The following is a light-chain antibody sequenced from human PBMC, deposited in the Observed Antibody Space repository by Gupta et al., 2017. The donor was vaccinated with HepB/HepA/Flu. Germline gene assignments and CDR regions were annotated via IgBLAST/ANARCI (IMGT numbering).Light chain of an antibody. Sequence: QSVLTQPPSASGTPGQRVTISCSGRSSNIGSNTVNWYQQRPGTAPKLLIYSNNQRPSGVPDRFSGSKSGTSASLAISGLQSEDEADYYCAAWDDSSWVFGGGTKLTVL. V-gene: IGLV1-44*01. CDR1: SSNIGSNT. CDR3: AAWDDSSWV. J-gene: IGLJ3*02. CDR2: SNN.